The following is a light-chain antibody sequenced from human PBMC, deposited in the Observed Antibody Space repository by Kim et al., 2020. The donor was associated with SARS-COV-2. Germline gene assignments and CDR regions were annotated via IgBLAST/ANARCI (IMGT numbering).Light chain of an antibody. V-gene: IGKV4-1*01. Sequence: DIVMTQSPDSLAVSLGERATINCKSSQSVLYSSNNKNYLAWYQQKPGQPPKLLIYWASTRESGVPDRFSGSGSGTDFTLTISSLQAEDVAVYSCQQYYSTPLTWTFGQGTKVDIK. CDR2: WAS. CDR3: QQYYSTPLTWT. J-gene: IGKJ1*01. CDR1: QSVLYSSNNKNY.